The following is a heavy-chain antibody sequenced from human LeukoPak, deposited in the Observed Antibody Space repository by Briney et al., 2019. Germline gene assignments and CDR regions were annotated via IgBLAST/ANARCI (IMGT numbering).Heavy chain of an antibody. Sequence: SETLSLTCAVYGGSFSGYYWTWIRQPPGKALEWIGEINHSGSANYNPSLKSRVTISVDTSKNQFSLNVSPVTAVDTAVYYCARGGGSTGYYFDFWGQGNLVAVSS. CDR1: GGSFSGYY. J-gene: IGHJ4*02. V-gene: IGHV4-34*01. CDR2: INHSGSA. D-gene: IGHD3-16*01. CDR3: ARGGGSTGYYFDF.